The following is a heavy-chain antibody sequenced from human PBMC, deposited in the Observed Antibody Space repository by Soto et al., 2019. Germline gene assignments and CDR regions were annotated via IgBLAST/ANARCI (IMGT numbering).Heavy chain of an antibody. V-gene: IGHV3-23*01. D-gene: IGHD3-10*01. CDR1: GFTFTNYA. CDR3: AKGGLDYYGSGSAIDY. J-gene: IGHJ4*02. Sequence: EVHLLESGGGLVQPGGSLRLSCAASGFTFTNYAMSWVRQAPGTGLEWVSSISGIGGSTYYAESVKGRFTISTDKSKNTLYLHMSSLRAGDTALYYCAKGGLDYYGSGSAIDYWGQGTLVTVSS. CDR2: ISGIGGST.